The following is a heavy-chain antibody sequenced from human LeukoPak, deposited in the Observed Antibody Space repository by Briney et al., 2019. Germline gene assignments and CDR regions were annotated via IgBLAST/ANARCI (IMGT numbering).Heavy chain of an antibody. CDR1: GYTLTELS. CDR2: FDPEDGET. D-gene: IGHD3-10*01. Sequence: ASVKVSCKVSGYTLTELSMHWVRQAPGKGLEWMGGFDPEDGETIYAQKFQGRVTATEDTVTDTGYMELRSLTSDDTAVYFCTTDSGRSYFYFNFWGQGTLVTVSS. CDR3: TTDSGRSYFYFNF. V-gene: IGHV1-24*01. J-gene: IGHJ4*02.